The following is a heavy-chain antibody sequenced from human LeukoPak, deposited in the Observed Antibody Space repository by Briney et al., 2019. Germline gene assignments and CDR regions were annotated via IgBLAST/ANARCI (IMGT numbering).Heavy chain of an antibody. V-gene: IGHV4-59*11. CDR3: ARAGVEVRRALFDY. Sequence: SETLSLTCTVSGGSISGQYWSWIRQPPGKGLEWIGEIYYSGGTKYNPSLKSRVTISVATSKNQFSLKLSSVTAADTAVYYCARAGVEVRRALFDYWGQGTLVTVSS. D-gene: IGHD1-1*01. CDR2: IYYSGGT. J-gene: IGHJ4*02. CDR1: GGSISGQY.